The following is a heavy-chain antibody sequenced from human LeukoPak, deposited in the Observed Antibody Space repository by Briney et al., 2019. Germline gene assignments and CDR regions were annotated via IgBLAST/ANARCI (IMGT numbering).Heavy chain of an antibody. CDR3: ARVLGVMEGFGELSRYYYYYMDV. CDR1: GFTFSSYG. J-gene: IGHJ6*03. Sequence: GGSLRLSCAASGFTFSSYGMHWVRQAPGKGLEWVAFIRYDGSNKYYADSVKGRFTISRDNSKNTLYLQMNSLRAEDTAVYYCARVLGVMEGFGELSRYYYYYMDVWGKGTTVTISS. D-gene: IGHD3-10*01. V-gene: IGHV3-30*02. CDR2: IRYDGSNK.